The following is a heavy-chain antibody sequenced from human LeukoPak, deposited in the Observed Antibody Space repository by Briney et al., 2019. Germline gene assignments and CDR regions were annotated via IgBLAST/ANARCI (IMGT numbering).Heavy chain of an antibody. CDR2: SAHSGST. V-gene: IGHV4-59*01. D-gene: IGHD3-22*01. CDR1: GASLSRYY. J-gene: IGHJ4*02. CDR3: ARYYADINGYYYYYDY. Sequence: SETLSLTCTVSGASLSRYYRSWIRQPPGKGLEWIGFSAHSGSTSYNPSLKSRVTISVDRSMNHFSLMLTPVTAADTAVYYCARYYADINGYYYYYDYWGQGTLVTVSS.